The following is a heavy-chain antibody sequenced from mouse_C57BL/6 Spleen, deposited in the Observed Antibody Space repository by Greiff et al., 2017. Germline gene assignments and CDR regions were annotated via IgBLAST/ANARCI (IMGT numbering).Heavy chain of an antibody. Sequence: VQLQQPGAELVKPGASVKMSCKASGYTFTSYWITWVKQRPGQGLEWIGDIYPGSGSTNYNEKFKSKATLTVDTSSSTAYMQLSSLTSEDSAVYYCARSYGAPYYAMDYWGQGTSVTVSS. J-gene: IGHJ4*01. V-gene: IGHV1-55*01. D-gene: IGHD1-1*02. CDR1: GYTFTSYW. CDR3: ARSYGAPYYAMDY. CDR2: IYPGSGST.